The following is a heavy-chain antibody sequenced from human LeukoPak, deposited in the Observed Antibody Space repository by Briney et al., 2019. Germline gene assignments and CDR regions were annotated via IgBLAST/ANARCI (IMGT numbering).Heavy chain of an antibody. D-gene: IGHD5-24*01. J-gene: IGHJ4*02. CDR1: GFTVSRNY. V-gene: IGHV3-66*01. CDR3: AREGDGYNSPIDY. CDR2: IYSGGRT. Sequence: PGGSLRLSCAASGFTVSRNYMSWVRQAPGKGLEWVSVIYSGGRTYYADSVKGRFTISRDNAKNSLYLQMNSLRAEDTAVYYCAREGDGYNSPIDYWGQGTLVTVSS.